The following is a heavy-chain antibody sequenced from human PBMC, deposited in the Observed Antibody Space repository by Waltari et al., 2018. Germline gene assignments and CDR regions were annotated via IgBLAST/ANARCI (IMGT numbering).Heavy chain of an antibody. CDR3: ARISSCSGGSCYLRGYFDL. Sequence: QVQLQESGPGLVKPSETLSLTCAVSGYSISSGSYWGWIRQPPGKGLEWIGSIYHSGSTYYNPSLKSRVTISVDTSKNQFSRKLSSVTAADTAVYYCARISSCSGGSCYLRGYFDLWGRGTLVTVSS. V-gene: IGHV4-38-2*01. J-gene: IGHJ2*01. CDR2: IYHSGST. CDR1: GYSISSGSY. D-gene: IGHD2-15*01.